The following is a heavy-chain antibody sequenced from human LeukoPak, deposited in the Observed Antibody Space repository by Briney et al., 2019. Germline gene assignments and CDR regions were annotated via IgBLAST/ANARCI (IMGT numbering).Heavy chain of an antibody. V-gene: IGHV4-59*01. J-gene: IGHJ5*02. CDR3: ARALITIFGVVTFDP. CDR2: IYYSGST. Sequence: PSQTLSLTCTVSGGSISSYYWSWIRQPPGKGLEWIGYIYYSGSTNYNPSLKSRVTISVDTSKNQFSLKLSSVTAADTAVYYCARALITIFGVVTFDPWGQGTLVTVSS. D-gene: IGHD3-3*01. CDR1: GGSISSYY.